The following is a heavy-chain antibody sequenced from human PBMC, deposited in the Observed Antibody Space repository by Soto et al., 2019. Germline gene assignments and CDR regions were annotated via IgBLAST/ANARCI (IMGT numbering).Heavy chain of an antibody. Sequence: SETLSLTCTVSGGSISSYYWSWIRQPPGKGLEWIGYIYYSGSTNYNPSLKSRVTISVDTSKNQFSLKLSSVTAADTAVYYCARGQYCTNGVCYNPPHYYYYYGMDVWGQGTTVT. CDR2: IYYSGST. J-gene: IGHJ6*02. V-gene: IGHV4-59*01. CDR1: GGSISSYY. D-gene: IGHD2-8*01. CDR3: ARGQYCTNGVCYNPPHYYYYYGMDV.